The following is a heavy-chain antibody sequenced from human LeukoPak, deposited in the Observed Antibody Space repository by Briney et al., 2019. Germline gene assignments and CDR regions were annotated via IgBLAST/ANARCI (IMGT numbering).Heavy chain of an antibody. CDR2: IYYSGST. CDR3: ARQGSSGWWNY. V-gene: IGHV4-59*08. Sequence: SETLSLTCTASGGSISSYYWSWIRQPPGKGLEWIGHIYYSGSTNYNPSLKSRVTISVDTSKNQFSLKLSSVTAADTAVYYCARQGSSGWWNYWGQGTLVTVSS. D-gene: IGHD6-19*01. J-gene: IGHJ4*02. CDR1: GGSISSYY.